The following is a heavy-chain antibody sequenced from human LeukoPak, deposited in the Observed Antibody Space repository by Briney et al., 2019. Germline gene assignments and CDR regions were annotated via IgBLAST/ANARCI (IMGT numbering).Heavy chain of an antibody. Sequence: ASVKVSCKASGYTFSSYGISWVRQAPGHGLEWMGWISTYNGNTNYGNTNYAQKLQGRVTLTTDTSTSTVYMELRSLRSDDTAVYYCARDLGYCSGGSCTFRFDPWGQGTLVTVSS. V-gene: IGHV1-18*04. D-gene: IGHD2-15*01. CDR2: ISTYNGNTNYGNT. CDR1: GYTFSSYG. CDR3: ARDLGYCSGGSCTFRFDP. J-gene: IGHJ5*02.